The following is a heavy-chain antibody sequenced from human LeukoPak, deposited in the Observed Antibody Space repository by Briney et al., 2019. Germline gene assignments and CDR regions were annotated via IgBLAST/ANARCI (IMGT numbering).Heavy chain of an antibody. D-gene: IGHD6-13*01. CDR1: GYSISSSNW. CDR3: ASAAAGMAFDI. J-gene: IGHJ3*02. CDR2: IYYSGST. Sequence: PSETLSLTCAVSGYSISSSNWWGWIRQPPGKGLEWIGYIYYSGSTNYNPSLKSRVTMSVDTSKNQFSLKLSSVTALDTAVYYCASAAAGMAFDIWGQGTMVTVSS. V-gene: IGHV4-28*06.